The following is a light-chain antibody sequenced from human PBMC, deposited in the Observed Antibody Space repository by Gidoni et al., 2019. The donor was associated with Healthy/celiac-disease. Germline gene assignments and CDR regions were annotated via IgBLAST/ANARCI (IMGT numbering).Light chain of an antibody. CDR3: QQYGSSLALT. CDR1: QSVSSSY. Sequence: EIVLTQSPGTLSLSPGERATLSCRASQSVSSSYLAWYQQKPGQAPRLLIYGASSRATGIPDRFSGSGSWTDFTLIISRLEPEDFAVYYCQQYGSSLALTFGGGTKVEIK. CDR2: GAS. J-gene: IGKJ4*01. V-gene: IGKV3-20*01.